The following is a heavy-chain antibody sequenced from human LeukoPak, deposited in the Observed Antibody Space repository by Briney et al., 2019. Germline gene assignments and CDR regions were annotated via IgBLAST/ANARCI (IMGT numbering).Heavy chain of an antibody. D-gene: IGHD3-3*01. CDR1: GFTFSSYS. CDR3: ARDCITIFGVADY. V-gene: IGHV3-21*01. J-gene: IGHJ4*02. Sequence: GGSLRLSCAASGFTFSSYSMNWVRQAPGKGLEWVSSISSSSSYIYYADSVKGRFTISRDNAKNSLYLQMNSLRAEDTAVYYCARDCITIFGVADYWGQETLVTVSS. CDR2: ISSSSSYI.